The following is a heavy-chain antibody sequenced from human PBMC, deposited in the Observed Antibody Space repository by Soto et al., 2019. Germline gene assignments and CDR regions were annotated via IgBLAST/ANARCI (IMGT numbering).Heavy chain of an antibody. Sequence: GGSLRLSCSASGFTFSDYAMHWVRQVPGKGLEYVSVIRSDGDRIYYADSVKGRFTISRDNSKNTLYLQMNSLRAEDTAVYYCAKDQGSSWYEIDYWGQGTLVTVSS. CDR3: AKDQGSSWYEIDY. V-gene: IGHV3-64*04. CDR1: GFTFSDYA. CDR2: IRSDGDRI. D-gene: IGHD6-13*01. J-gene: IGHJ4*02.